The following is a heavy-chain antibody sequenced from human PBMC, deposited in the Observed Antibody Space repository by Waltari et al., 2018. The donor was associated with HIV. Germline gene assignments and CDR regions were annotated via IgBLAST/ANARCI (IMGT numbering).Heavy chain of an antibody. CDR1: EFTFNNSW. D-gene: IGHD3-22*01. CDR2: IKQDESEK. CDR3: AREALYDSSGYYFDY. Sequence: EVQLVESGGGLVQPGGSLSLSCAASEFTFNNSWMTWVRQAPGKGLEWVANIKQDESEKYYVDSVKGRFTISRDNAKNSLFLQMNSLRAEDTAVYYCAREALYDSSGYYFDYWGQGTLVTVSS. V-gene: IGHV3-7*01. J-gene: IGHJ4*02.